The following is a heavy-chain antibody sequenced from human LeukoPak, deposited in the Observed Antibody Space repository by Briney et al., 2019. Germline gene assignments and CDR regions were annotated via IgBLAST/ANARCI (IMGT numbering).Heavy chain of an antibody. CDR2: INHSGST. V-gene: IGHV4-39*07. Sequence: SETLSLTCTVSGGSISSGSYYWSWIRQPPGKGLEWIGEINHSGSTNYNPSLKSRVTISVDTSKNQFSLKLSSVTAADTAVYYCARLSGLVGSRFDPWGQGTLVTVSS. D-gene: IGHD1-26*01. CDR1: GGSISSGSYY. CDR3: ARLSGLVGSRFDP. J-gene: IGHJ5*02.